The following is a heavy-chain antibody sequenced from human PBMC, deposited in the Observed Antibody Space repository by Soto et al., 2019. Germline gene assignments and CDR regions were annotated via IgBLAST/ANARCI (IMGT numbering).Heavy chain of an antibody. Sequence: QVQLVQSGAEVKKPGSSVKVSCKASGGTFSSDAISWVRQAPGQGLEWMGGIIPIFGTANYAQKFQGRVTITADESTSTAYMELSSLRSEDTAVYYCARDWDCSSTSCPPDYWGQGTLVTVSS. CDR1: GGTFSSDA. D-gene: IGHD2-2*01. V-gene: IGHV1-69*01. CDR3: ARDWDCSSTSCPPDY. J-gene: IGHJ4*02. CDR2: IIPIFGTA.